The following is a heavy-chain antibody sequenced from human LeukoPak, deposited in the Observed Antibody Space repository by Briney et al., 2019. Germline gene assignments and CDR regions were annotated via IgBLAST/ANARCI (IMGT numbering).Heavy chain of an antibody. V-gene: IGHV1-46*01. CDR3: ARNWGSGWYFDL. CDR2: INPSGGST. Sequence: ASVKVSCKASGFTFTSHDYNWVRQAPGQGLEWMGIINPSGGSTSYAQKFQGRVTMTRDTSTSTVYMELSSLRSEDTAVYYCARNWGSGWYFDLWGRGTLVTVSS. J-gene: IGHJ2*01. CDR1: GFTFTSHD. D-gene: IGHD7-27*01.